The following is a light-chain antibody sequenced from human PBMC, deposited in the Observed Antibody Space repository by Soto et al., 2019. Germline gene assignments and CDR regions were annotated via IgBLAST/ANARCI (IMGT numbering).Light chain of an antibody. V-gene: IGKV1-9*01. CDR2: AAS. Sequence: IQLTQSPSSLSASVGDSVTITCRASQGISSYLAWYQQKPGKAPNLLIYAASNLQSGVPSRFSGSGSGTDFTLTISSLQAEDFATFYCQRTRSYPSTFRGGTKVDIK. J-gene: IGKJ4*01. CDR1: QGISSY. CDR3: QRTRSYPST.